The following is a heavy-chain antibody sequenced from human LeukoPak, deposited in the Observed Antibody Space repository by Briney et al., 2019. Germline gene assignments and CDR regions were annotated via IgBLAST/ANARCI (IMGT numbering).Heavy chain of an antibody. CDR1: GGSISSGGYY. J-gene: IGHJ5*02. CDR3: ARAQYTAMVTGWFDT. D-gene: IGHD5-18*01. Sequence: PSQTLSLTCTVSGGSISSGGYYWSWIRQHPGKGLEWIGYIYYSGSTYYNPSLKSRVTISVDTSKNQFSLKLSSVTAADTAVYYCARAQYTAMVTGWFDTWGQGTLVTVSS. V-gene: IGHV4-31*03. CDR2: IYYSGST.